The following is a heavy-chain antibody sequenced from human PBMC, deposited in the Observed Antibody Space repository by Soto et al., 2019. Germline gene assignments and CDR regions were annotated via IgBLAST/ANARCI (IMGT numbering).Heavy chain of an antibody. CDR2: ISSTGSYI. J-gene: IGHJ4*02. CDR1: GFTFSSYS. Sequence: PGGSLRLSCAASGFTFSSYSMNWVHQAPGKGLEWLSFISSTGSYIYYADSVSGRFTISRDNARNSLSLQMNSLRVEDTAVYYCARDHPHCSGGSCFLPFDFWGQGTRVTVS. CDR3: ARDHPHCSGGSCFLPFDF. D-gene: IGHD2-15*01. V-gene: IGHV3-21*01.